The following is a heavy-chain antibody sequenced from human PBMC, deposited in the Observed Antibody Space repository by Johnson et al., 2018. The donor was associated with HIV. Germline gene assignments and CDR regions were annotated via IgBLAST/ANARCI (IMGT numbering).Heavy chain of an antibody. CDR2: ISYDGGLK. V-gene: IGHV3-30*14. J-gene: IGHJ3*01. CDR3: ARDGRDLVTRGSFDV. Sequence: QVQLVESGGGVVQPGRSLRLSCAASGFSFSSYAMHWVRQAPGKGLEWVTVISYDGGLKYYADSVKGRFTISRDNSKNMVYLQMNSLRPEDTAVYYCARDGRDLVTRGSFDVWGQGTVVTVSS. CDR1: GFSFSSYA. D-gene: IGHD3-9*01.